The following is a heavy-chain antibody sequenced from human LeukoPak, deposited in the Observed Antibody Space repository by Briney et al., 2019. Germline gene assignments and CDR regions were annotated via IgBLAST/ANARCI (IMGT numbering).Heavy chain of an antibody. J-gene: IGHJ4*02. D-gene: IGHD6-13*01. V-gene: IGHV3-23*01. CDR3: AKDSGFSSSWQLGY. Sequence: PGGSLRLSCAASGFTFSNHAMSWVRQAPGKGLEWVSDISGSGGSTYYADSVKGRFTISRDNSKNTLYLQMNSLGAEDTAVYYCAKDSGFSSSWQLGYWGQGTLVTVSS. CDR2: ISGSGGST. CDR1: GFTFSNHA.